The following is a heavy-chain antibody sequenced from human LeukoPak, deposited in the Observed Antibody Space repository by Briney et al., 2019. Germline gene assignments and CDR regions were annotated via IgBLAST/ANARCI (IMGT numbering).Heavy chain of an antibody. CDR3: ARVNLRGSNYNWFDP. V-gene: IGHV1-69*08. J-gene: IGHJ5*02. CDR1: GGTFLSHT. Sequence: SVKVSCKTSGGTFLSHTFSWVRQAPGKGLEWMGKITPVIETANYAQTLQGRVSIYADKSTTTVYMDLSGLRPDDTAVYYCARVNLRGSNYNWFDPWGQGTRVTVSS. D-gene: IGHD3-10*01. CDR2: ITPVIETA.